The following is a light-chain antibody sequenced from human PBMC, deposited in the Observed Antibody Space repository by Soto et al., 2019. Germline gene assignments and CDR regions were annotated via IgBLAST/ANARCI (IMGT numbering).Light chain of an antibody. CDR2: GHN. V-gene: IGLV1-40*01. CDR1: YSNIGAGYE. Sequence: QSELTQPPSVSGAPGQRVTISCTGSYSNIGAGYEVHWYQQVPGSAPKLLVSGHNTRPAGVPDRFFGSKSGSSASLTIIGLQAEEEADYYCQSFDNSVSGSGVFGGGTKVTVL. CDR3: QSFDNSVSGSGV. J-gene: IGLJ3*02.